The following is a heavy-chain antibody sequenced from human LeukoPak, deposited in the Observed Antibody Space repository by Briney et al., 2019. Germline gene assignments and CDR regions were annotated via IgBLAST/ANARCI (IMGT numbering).Heavy chain of an antibody. V-gene: IGHV3-11*01. CDR2: ISSSGSTI. J-gene: IGHJ6*02. CDR1: GFTFSDYY. CDR3: ARDMRYGSGSYHPNYYYGMDV. Sequence: GGSLRLSCAASGFTFSDYYMSWIRQAPGKGLEWVSYISSSGSTIYYADSVKGRFAISRDNAKNSLYLQMNSLRAEDTAVYYCARDMRYGSGSYHPNYYYGMDVWGQGTTVTVSS. D-gene: IGHD3-10*01.